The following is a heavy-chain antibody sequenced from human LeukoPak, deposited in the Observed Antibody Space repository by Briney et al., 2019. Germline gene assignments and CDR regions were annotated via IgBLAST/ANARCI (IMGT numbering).Heavy chain of an antibody. D-gene: IGHD3-10*01. CDR3: ARRGYMVRGSYYFDY. CDR2: INHSGST. Sequence: PSETLSLTCAVYGGSFSGYYWSWIRQPPGKGLEWIGEINHSGSTNYNPSLKSRVTISVDTSKNQFSLKLSSVTAADTAVYYCARRGYMVRGSYYFDYWGQGTLVTVSS. J-gene: IGHJ4*02. V-gene: IGHV4-34*01. CDR1: GGSFSGYY.